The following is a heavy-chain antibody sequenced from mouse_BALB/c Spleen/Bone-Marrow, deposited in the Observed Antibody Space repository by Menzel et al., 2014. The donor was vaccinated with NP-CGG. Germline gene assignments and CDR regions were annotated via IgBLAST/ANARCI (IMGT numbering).Heavy chain of an antibody. J-gene: IGHJ2*01. CDR1: GFTFSSYG. CDR3: ARRSDYDYFDN. Sequence: DVMLVESGGDIVKPGGSLKLSCAASGFTFSSYGMSWVRQSPDKRLEWVATISSGGSNTFYPDNVQGRFTISRDNAKNTLYLQMRRLKTEDTAMYYCARRSDYDYFDNWGRGTTLTVSS. V-gene: IGHV5-6*02. CDR2: ISSGGSNT. D-gene: IGHD2-4*01.